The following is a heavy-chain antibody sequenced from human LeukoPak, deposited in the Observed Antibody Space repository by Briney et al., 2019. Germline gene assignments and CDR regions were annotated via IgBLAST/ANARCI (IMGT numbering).Heavy chain of an antibody. V-gene: IGHV4-39*07. CDR3: ASAPEYLGAREEFDY. J-gene: IGHJ4*02. CDR2: IYYSGST. CDR1: GGSISSSSYY. D-gene: IGHD1-14*01. Sequence: SETLSLTCTVSGGSISSSSYYWGWIRQPPGKGLEWIGSIYYSGSTYYNSSLKSRVTISVDTSKNQFSLKLSSVTAADTAVYYCASAPEYLGAREEFDYWGQGTLVTVSS.